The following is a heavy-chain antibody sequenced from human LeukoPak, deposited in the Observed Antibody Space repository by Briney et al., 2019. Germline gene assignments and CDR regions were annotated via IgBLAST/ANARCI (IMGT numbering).Heavy chain of an antibody. V-gene: IGHV4-30-2*01. CDR1: GGSITSGIYY. Sequence: PSETLSLTCTVSGGSITSGIYYWSWIRQPPGKGLEWIGFINHSGSTYYNPSLKSRVTISVDRSKNQFSLKVSSVTAADTAVYYCARGSTTYDFWSGYRIWGQGTLVTVSS. J-gene: IGHJ4*02. D-gene: IGHD3-3*01. CDR2: INHSGST. CDR3: ARGSTTYDFWSGYRI.